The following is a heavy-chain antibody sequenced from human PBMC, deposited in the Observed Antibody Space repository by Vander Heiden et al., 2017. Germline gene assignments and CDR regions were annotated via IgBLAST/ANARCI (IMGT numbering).Heavy chain of an antibody. CDR1: GFTFRSYS. CDR3: ARDRSPTAGTSGIAEKFQH. J-gene: IGHJ1*01. CDR2: INAGSNYK. V-gene: IGHV3-21*01. Sequence: EVQLVESGGGLVKPGGSLRLSCVASGFTFRSYSMNWVRQAPGKGLEWVSSINAGSNYKYYAASVKGRFTISRDNAKNSLYLQMNSLRGEDSAVYYCARDRSPTAGTSGIAEKFQHWGQGTLVTVSS. D-gene: IGHD3-10*01.